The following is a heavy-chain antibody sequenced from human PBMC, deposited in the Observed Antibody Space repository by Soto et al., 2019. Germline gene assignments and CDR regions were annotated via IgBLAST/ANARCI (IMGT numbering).Heavy chain of an antibody. CDR3: ARDLGSGRYYNLDY. D-gene: IGHD3-10*01. Sequence: EVQLVESGGGLVKPGGSLRLSCAASGFTFSSYSMNWVRQAPGKGLEWVSSISSSSSYIYYADSVKGRFTISRDNAKNSLYLKMNSLRAEDTAVYYGARDLGSGRYYNLDYWGQGTLVTVSS. V-gene: IGHV3-21*01. CDR1: GFTFSSYS. CDR2: ISSSSSYI. J-gene: IGHJ4*02.